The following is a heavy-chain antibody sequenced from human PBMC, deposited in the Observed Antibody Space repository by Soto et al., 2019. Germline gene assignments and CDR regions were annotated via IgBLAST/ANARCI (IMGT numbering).Heavy chain of an antibody. Sequence: PSETLSLTCTVSGGSVSSGIYYWSWIRQPPGKGLEWIGYIYYSGITNYNPSLKSRVTISVDTSKNQFSLKLSSVTAADTAVYYCARAQGDYYDSSGYRFDYWGQGTLVTVSS. V-gene: IGHV4-61*01. CDR1: GGSVSSGIYY. D-gene: IGHD3-22*01. CDR2: IYYSGIT. CDR3: ARAQGDYYDSSGYRFDY. J-gene: IGHJ4*02.